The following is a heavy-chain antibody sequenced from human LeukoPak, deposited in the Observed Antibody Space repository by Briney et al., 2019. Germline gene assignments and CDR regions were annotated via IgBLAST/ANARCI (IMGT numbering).Heavy chain of an antibody. V-gene: IGHV4-59*03. CDR3: AKSDGSGSYFDY. J-gene: IGHJ4*02. CDR1: GGSIRNYY. D-gene: IGHD3-10*01. Sequence: PSETLSLTCTDSGGSIRNYYWSWIRQPPGKGLEWIGYVYHTGNTKYNPSLESRATISIDTSKNQFSLKLSSVTAADSAVYYCAKSDGSGSYFDYWGQGTLVTVS. CDR2: VYHTGNT.